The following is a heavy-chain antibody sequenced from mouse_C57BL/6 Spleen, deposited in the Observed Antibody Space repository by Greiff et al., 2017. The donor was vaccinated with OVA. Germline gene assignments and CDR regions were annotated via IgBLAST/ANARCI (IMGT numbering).Heavy chain of an antibody. Sequence: EVKLMESGEGLVKPGGSLKLSCAASGFTFSSYAMSWVRQTPEKRLEWVAYISSGGDYIYYADTVKGRFTISRDNARNTLYLQMSSLKSEDTAMYYCTRAELYGNFFDYWGQGTTLTVSS. CDR2: ISSGGDYI. CDR1: GFTFSSYA. CDR3: TRAELYGNFFDY. D-gene: IGHD2-1*01. J-gene: IGHJ2*01. V-gene: IGHV5-9-1*02.